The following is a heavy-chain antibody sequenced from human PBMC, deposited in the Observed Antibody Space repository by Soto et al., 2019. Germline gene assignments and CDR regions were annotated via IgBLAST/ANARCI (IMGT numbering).Heavy chain of an antibody. CDR1: GYTFTSYG. V-gene: IGHV1-18*01. J-gene: IGHJ4*02. Sequence: QVQLVQSGAEVKKPGASVKVSCKASGYTFTSYGISWVRQAPGQGLEWMGWISAYNGNTNYAQKLQGRVTMTTHTPTSTANMERRSLRSDDTAVYYCARVHAYGDYGGGYYFDYWGQGTLVTVSS. CDR2: ISAYNGNT. CDR3: ARVHAYGDYGGGYYFDY. D-gene: IGHD4-17*01.